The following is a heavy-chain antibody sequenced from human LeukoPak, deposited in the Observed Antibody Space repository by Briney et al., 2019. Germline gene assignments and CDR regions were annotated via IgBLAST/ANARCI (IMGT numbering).Heavy chain of an antibody. CDR3: ARDLKGYSREFDY. CDR1: GGTFSSYA. CDR2: IIPIFGIA. J-gene: IGHJ4*02. D-gene: IGHD2-21*01. Sequence: GASVKVSCKASGGTFSSYAISWVRQAPGQGLEWMGRIIPIFGIANYAQKFQGRVTITADTSTTTAYKELSSLRSEDTAVYYCARDLKGYSREFDYWGQGPLVTVSS. V-gene: IGHV1-69*04.